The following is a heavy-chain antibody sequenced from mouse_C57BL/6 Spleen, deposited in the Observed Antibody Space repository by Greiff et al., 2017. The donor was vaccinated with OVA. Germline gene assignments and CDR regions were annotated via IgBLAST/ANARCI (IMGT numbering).Heavy chain of an antibody. V-gene: IGHV5-6*01. J-gene: IGHJ1*03. D-gene: IGHD2-5*01. CDR1: GFTFSSYG. Sequence: EVMLVESGGDLVKPGGSLKLSCAASGFTFSSYGMSWVRQTPDKRLEWVATISSGGSYTYYPDSVKGRFTISRDNAKNTLYLQMSSLKSEDTAMYYCAIHRDSNGYFDVWGTGTTVTVSS. CDR3: AIHRDSNGYFDV. CDR2: ISSGGSYT.